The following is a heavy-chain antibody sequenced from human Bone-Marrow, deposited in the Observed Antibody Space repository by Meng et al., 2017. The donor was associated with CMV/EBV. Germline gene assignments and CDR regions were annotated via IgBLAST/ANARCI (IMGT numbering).Heavy chain of an antibody. CDR3: ASLREGLLRYFDWSRYYYYGMDV. J-gene: IGHJ6*02. D-gene: IGHD3-9*01. CDR1: GFTFSRFV. CDR2: ISYDGSNK. V-gene: IGHV3-30*03. Sequence: GESLKIPCAASGFTFSRFVMNWVRQAPGKGLEWVAVISYDGSNKYYADSVKGRFTISRDNSKNTLYLQMNSLRAEDTAVYYCASLREGLLRYFDWSRYYYYGMDVWGQGTTVTVSS.